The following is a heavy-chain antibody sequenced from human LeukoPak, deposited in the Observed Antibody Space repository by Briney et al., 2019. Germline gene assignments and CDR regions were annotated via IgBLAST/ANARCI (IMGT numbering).Heavy chain of an antibody. CDR1: GFTFDDYA. CDR3: AKDIRERGYAAF. J-gene: IGHJ4*02. Sequence: GGSLRLSCAASGFTFDDYAMHWVRQAPGKGLEWVSLISGDGYRTYYADSIKGRFTISRDNSRNSLYLQMHSLRSEDTALYYCAKDIRERGYAAFWGQGTLVIVSS. CDR2: ISGDGYRT. V-gene: IGHV3-43*02. D-gene: IGHD3-22*01.